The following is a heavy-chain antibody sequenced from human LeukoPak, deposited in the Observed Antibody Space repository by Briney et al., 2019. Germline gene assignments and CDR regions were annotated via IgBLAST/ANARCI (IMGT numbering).Heavy chain of an antibody. CDR2: ISGSAGST. CDR1: GFTFSYHA. CDR3: AKQVGVSFTSEIHFDY. J-gene: IGHJ4*02. D-gene: IGHD3-10*01. V-gene: IGHV3-23*01. Sequence: PGGSLRLSCAASGFTFSYHAMHWVRQAPGKGLQWVSAISGSAGSTNYADSVKGRFTTSRDNSKKTLYLQMNSLRAEDTAIYYCAKQVGVSFTSEIHFDYWGQGTLVTVSS.